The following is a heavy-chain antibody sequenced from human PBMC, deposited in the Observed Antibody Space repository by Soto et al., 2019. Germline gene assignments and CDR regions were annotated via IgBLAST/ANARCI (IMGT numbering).Heavy chain of an antibody. CDR2: ISSTTNYI. V-gene: IGHV3-21*06. CDR3: AKNLLLWFGEPSPYYYYYGMDV. CDR1: GFTFTRYS. J-gene: IGHJ6*02. D-gene: IGHD3-10*01. Sequence: GGSLRLSCAASGFTFTRYSMNWVRQAPGKGLEWVSSISSTTNYIYYGDSMKGRFTISRDNAKNSLYLEMNSLRAEDTAVYYCAKNLLLWFGEPSPYYYYYGMDVWGQGTTVTVSS.